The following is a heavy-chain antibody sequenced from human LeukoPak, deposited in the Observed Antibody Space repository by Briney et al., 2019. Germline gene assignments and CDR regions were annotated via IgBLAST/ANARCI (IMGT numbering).Heavy chain of an antibody. CDR1: GGTFSSYA. CDR3: ARVPILEWLPHRYYFDY. V-gene: IGHV1-69*05. CDR2: IIPIFGTA. D-gene: IGHD3-3*01. Sequence: SVKVSCKASGGTFSSYAISWVRQAPGQGLEWMGGIIPIFGTASYAQKFQGRVTITTDESTSTAYMELSSLRSEDTAMYYCARVPILEWLPHRYYFDYWGQGTLVTVSS. J-gene: IGHJ4*02.